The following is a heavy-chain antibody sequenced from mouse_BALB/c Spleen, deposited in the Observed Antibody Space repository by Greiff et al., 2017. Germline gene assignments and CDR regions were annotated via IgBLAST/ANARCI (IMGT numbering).Heavy chain of an antibody. CDR1: GFSLTSYD. J-gene: IGHJ1*01. CDR3: VRDPYYDYDGYFDV. CDR2: IWTGGGT. Sequence: QVQLQQSGPGLVAPSQSLSITCTVSGFSLTSYDISWIRQPPGKGLEWLGVIWTGGGTNYNSAFMSRLSISKDNSKSQVFLKMNSLQTDDTAIYYCVRDPYYDYDGYFDVWGAGTTVTVSS. V-gene: IGHV2-9-2*01. D-gene: IGHD2-4*01.